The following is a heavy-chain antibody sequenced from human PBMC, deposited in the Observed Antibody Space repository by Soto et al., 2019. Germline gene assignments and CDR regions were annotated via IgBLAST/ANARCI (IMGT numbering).Heavy chain of an antibody. J-gene: IGHJ4*02. D-gene: IGHD3-22*01. CDR1: GGTFSSYA. CDR2: IIPSFGTA. V-gene: IGHV1-69*01. Sequence: QVQLVQSGAEVKKPGSSVKVSCKASGGTFSSYAISWVRQAPGQGLEWMGGIIPSFGTANYAQKFQGRVTITADDSTSTAYMELSSLISEDTAVYYCAPDYYDSSGYSDEYDYWGQGTLVTVSS. CDR3: APDYYDSSGYSDEYDY.